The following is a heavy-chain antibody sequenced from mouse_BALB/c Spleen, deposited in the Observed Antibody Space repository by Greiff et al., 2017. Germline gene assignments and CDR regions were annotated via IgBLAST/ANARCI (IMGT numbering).Heavy chain of an antibody. D-gene: IGHD1-1*01. Sequence: EVHLVESGGGLVQPGGSLRLSCATSGFTFSDFYMEWVRQPPGKRLEWIAASRNKANDYTTEYSASVKGRFIVSRDTSQSILYLQMNALRAEDTAIYYCARVYYGSSFDYWGQGTTLTVSS. CDR2: SRNKANDYTT. CDR1: GFTFSDFY. CDR3: ARVYYGSSFDY. J-gene: IGHJ2*01. V-gene: IGHV7-1*02.